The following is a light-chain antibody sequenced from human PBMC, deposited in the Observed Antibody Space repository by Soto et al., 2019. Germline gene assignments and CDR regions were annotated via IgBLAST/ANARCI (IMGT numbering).Light chain of an antibody. CDR1: SGHSSYI. Sequence: QSALTQSSSASASLGSSVKLTCTLSSGHSSYIIAWHQQQPGKAPRYLMKLEGSGSYNKGSGVPDRFSGSSSGADRYLTISNLQFEDEAAYYCETWDSNTHTVFGGGTKLTVL. V-gene: IGLV4-60*02. J-gene: IGLJ3*02. CDR3: ETWDSNTHTV. CDR2: LEGSGSY.